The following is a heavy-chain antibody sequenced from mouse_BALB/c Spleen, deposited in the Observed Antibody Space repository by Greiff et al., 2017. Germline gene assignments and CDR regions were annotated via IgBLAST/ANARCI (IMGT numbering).Heavy chain of an antibody. CDR1: GYTFTSYW. D-gene: IGHD1-1*01. Sequence: QVQLQQSGAELAKPGASVKMSCKASGYTFTSYWMHWVKQRPGQGLEWIGYINPSTGYTEYNQKFKDKATLTADKSSSTAYMQLSSLTAEDAAGEYGAKGPHYYGSSYYAMDYWGQGTSVTVSS. CDR3: AKGPHYYGSSYYAMDY. J-gene: IGHJ4*01. V-gene: IGHV1-7*01. CDR2: INPSTGYT.